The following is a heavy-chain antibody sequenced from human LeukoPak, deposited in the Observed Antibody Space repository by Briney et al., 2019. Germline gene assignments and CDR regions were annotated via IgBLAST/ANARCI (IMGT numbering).Heavy chain of an antibody. D-gene: IGHD3-10*01. Sequence: GGSLRLPCAASGFTFSSYAMHWVRQAPGKGLEYVSAISSNGGSTYYANSVKGRFTISRDNSKNTLYLQMGSLRAEDMAVYYCARVRLWAGYYMDVWGKGTTVTVPS. V-gene: IGHV3-64*01. J-gene: IGHJ6*03. CDR2: ISSNGGST. CDR1: GFTFSSYA. CDR3: ARVRLWAGYYMDV.